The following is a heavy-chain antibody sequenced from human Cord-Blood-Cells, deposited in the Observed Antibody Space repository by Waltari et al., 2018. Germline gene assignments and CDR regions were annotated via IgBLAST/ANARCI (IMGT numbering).Heavy chain of an antibody. CDR3: ARHVGIAARPDWYFDL. CDR2: IYYSGST. CDR1: GGSLSSSSYY. D-gene: IGHD6-6*01. V-gene: IGHV4-39*01. J-gene: IGHJ2*01. Sequence: QLQLQESGPGLVKPSETLSLTCTVSGGSLSSSSYYWGWLRQPPGKGLEWIGSIYYSGSTYYNPSLKSRVTISVDTSKNQFSLKLSSVTAADTAVYYCARHVGIAARPDWYFDLWGRGTLVTVSS.